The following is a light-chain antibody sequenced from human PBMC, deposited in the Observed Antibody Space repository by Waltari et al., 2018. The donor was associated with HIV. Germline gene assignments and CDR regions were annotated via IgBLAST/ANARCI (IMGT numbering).Light chain of an antibody. Sequence: SYELTQPPSVSVSPGQTARITCSGDALSKQYAYWYQQKPGQAPVLVIYKDSERPSGVPERFSGSSSGTTVTLTISGVQAEDEAEYYCQSADSSGTYRVFGGGTKLSV. CDR1: ALSKQY. CDR2: KDS. V-gene: IGLV3-25*03. CDR3: QSADSSGTYRV. J-gene: IGLJ3*02.